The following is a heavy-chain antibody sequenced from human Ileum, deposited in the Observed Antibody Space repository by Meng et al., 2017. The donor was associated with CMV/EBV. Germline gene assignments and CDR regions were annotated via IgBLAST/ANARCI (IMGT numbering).Heavy chain of an antibody. CDR1: GYTFTSYY. J-gene: IGHJ4*02. CDR3: ARDPEVGGGSDD. CDR2: INPFGTPT. D-gene: IGHD1-14*01. Sequence: ASVKVSCKASGYTFTSYYMHWVRQAPGQGLEWMGTINPFGTPTTYVPKFQGRITMTRDTSTSTLYMELSSLRSEDTAVYYCARDPEVGGGSDDWGQGTLVTVSS. V-gene: IGHV1-46*01.